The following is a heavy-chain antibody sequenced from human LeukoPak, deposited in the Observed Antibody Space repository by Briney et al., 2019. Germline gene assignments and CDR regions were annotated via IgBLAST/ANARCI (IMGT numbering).Heavy chain of an antibody. CDR2: IWYDGSNK. Sequence: GSLRLSCAASGFTFSSYGMHWVRQAPGKGLEWVAVIWYDGSNKYYADSVKGRFTISRDNSKNTLCLQMNSLRAEDTAVYYCAKVVSTVTTRDHDAFDIWGQGTMVTVSS. V-gene: IGHV3-33*06. CDR1: GFTFSSYG. CDR3: AKVVSTVTTRDHDAFDI. D-gene: IGHD4-17*01. J-gene: IGHJ3*02.